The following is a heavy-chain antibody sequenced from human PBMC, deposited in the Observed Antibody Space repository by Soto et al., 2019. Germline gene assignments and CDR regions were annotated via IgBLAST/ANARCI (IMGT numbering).Heavy chain of an antibody. V-gene: IGHV1-18*01. CDR3: ARRAEDLYYYYMDV. CDR2: IRPYNGDT. J-gene: IGHJ6*03. CDR1: GYSFSSYG. D-gene: IGHD1-26*01. Sequence: QLVQYGAEVKKPGASVKVSCKASGYSFSSYGIIWVRQAPGQGLEWMGWIRPYNGDTNSAQKLQGRVTMTTDTSTSTAYIELRSLRSDDTDVYYCARRAEDLYYYYMDVWCKGTTVTVSS.